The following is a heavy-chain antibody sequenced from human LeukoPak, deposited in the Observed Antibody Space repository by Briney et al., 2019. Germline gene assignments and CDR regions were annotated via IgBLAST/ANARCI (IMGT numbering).Heavy chain of an antibody. J-gene: IGHJ5*02. Sequence: SETLSLTCTVSGGSLSSYYWSWIRQPPAKGLEWIGYIYYSGSTNFNPSLTSRVTISVDTSKNQFSLKLSSVTAADTAVYYCARVHRNYGDYVNWFDPWGQGTLVTVSS. V-gene: IGHV4-59*01. CDR3: ARVHRNYGDYVNWFDP. D-gene: IGHD4-17*01. CDR2: IYYSGST. CDR1: GGSLSSYY.